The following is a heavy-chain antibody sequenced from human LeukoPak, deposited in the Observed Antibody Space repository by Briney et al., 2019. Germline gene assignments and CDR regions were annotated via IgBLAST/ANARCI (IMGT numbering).Heavy chain of an antibody. D-gene: IGHD6-19*01. CDR3: ARATDFSSDWLLDQ. V-gene: IGHV4-4*07. Sequence: PSETLSLTCTVSGGSISSHYWTWIRQPAGKGLEWIGRIYTSGSTNYNPSLKSRVTMSVDTSKNQFSLKVSSVTAADTGVYYCARATDFSSDWLLDQWGQGSLVTVSS. J-gene: IGHJ4*02. CDR2: IYTSGST. CDR1: GGSISSHY.